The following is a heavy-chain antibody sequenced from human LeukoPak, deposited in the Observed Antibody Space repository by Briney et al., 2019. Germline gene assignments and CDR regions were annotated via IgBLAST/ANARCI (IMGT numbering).Heavy chain of an antibody. J-gene: IGHJ4*02. Sequence: GSLRLSCAASGFTFSDCAMSWVRQAPGKGLEWVSTISGRGDSTYYADSLKGRFTISRDRSKNTLYLQMSSLRAEDTAVYYCAKTRAAAGIPRAYFDYWGQGTLVTVSS. D-gene: IGHD6-13*01. CDR2: ISGRGDST. V-gene: IGHV3-23*01. CDR1: GFTFSDCA. CDR3: AKTRAAAGIPRAYFDY.